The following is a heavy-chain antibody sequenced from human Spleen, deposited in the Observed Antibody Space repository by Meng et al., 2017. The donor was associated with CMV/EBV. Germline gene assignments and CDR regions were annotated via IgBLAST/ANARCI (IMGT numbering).Heavy chain of an antibody. V-gene: IGHV4-39*01. CDR1: GGSFSISSYY. D-gene: IGHD5-18*01. Sequence: SETLSLTCTVSGGSFSISSYYWGWIRQPPGKGLEWIGDIYYSGSTYYNPSLKSRVTISVDTPKNQFSLKLTSVTAADTAVYYCARRDTADDTFDIWGQGTMVT. CDR2: IYYSGST. J-gene: IGHJ3*02. CDR3: ARRDTADDTFDI.